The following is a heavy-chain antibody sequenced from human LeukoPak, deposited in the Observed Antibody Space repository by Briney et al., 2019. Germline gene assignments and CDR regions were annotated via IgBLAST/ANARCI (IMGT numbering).Heavy chain of an antibody. D-gene: IGHD3-16*01. V-gene: IGHV1-69*06. CDR1: GGTFNSYA. Sequence: SVKVSCTASGGTFNSYAISWVRQAPGHGLEWMGGIIPIFGTTNYARKFRGRVTLTADKSTRTDYMELSSLRSEDTAVYYCARDNDSRDPPHFDYWGQGTLVTVSS. J-gene: IGHJ4*02. CDR2: IIPIFGTT. CDR3: ARDNDSRDPPHFDY.